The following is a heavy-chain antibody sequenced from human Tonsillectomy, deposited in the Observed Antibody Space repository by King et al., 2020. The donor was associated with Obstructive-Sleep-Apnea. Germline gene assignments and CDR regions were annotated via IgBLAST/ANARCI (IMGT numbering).Heavy chain of an antibody. CDR1: GFSVSNPRVG. CDR2: IFSNDEK. D-gene: IGHD3-22*01. V-gene: IGHV2-26*01. Sequence: VTLKESGPVLVKPTETLTLTCTVSGFSVSNPRVGVSWIRQSPGKALEWLAHIFSNDEKSYRTSLRSRLSISKDTSKSQVVLTMTNMDPGDTATYYCARTRRYYDSSGYYSYYFDYWGQGTLVTVSS. J-gene: IGHJ4*02. CDR3: ARTRRYYDSSGYYSYYFDY.